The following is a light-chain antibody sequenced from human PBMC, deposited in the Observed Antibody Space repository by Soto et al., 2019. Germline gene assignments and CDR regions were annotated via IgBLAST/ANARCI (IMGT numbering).Light chain of an antibody. Sequence: DIQMTQSPSTLSASVGDRVTITFRASQSISSWLAWYQQKPGKAPKLLIYKAASLESGVPSRFSGSGSGTEFTLTISSLQPDDFATYYCQEYNSYPWTFGLGTKVDIK. CDR3: QEYNSYPWT. CDR1: QSISSW. CDR2: KAA. J-gene: IGKJ1*01. V-gene: IGKV1-5*03.